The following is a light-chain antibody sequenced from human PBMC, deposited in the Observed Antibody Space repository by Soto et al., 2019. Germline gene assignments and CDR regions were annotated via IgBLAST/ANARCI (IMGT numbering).Light chain of an antibody. Sequence: EIVLTQSPGTLSLSPGERATLSCRARQTMSNRYLAWYQQKLGQAPRLLIYGASSRATGIPDRFSGSGSGTNFTLTISRLEPEDFAMYYCQHYDRIPQFTFGPGTKVDIK. CDR3: QHYDRIPQFT. V-gene: IGKV3-20*01. CDR1: QTMSNRY. CDR2: GAS. J-gene: IGKJ3*01.